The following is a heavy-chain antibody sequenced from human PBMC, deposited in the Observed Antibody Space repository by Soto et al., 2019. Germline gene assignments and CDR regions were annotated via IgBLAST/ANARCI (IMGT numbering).Heavy chain of an antibody. CDR1: GASVRRGGYY. J-gene: IGHJ4*02. V-gene: IGHV4-61*08. Sequence: SETLSLTCSVSGASVRRGGYYWTWIRQPPGKGLEWIGYIYYTGSTTYNPSLKSRVTISADTSKNQFSLKLTSVTAADTAIYYCARAGRYTSSYWGQGTLVTVSS. D-gene: IGHD6-6*01. CDR3: ARAGRYTSSY. CDR2: IYYTGST.